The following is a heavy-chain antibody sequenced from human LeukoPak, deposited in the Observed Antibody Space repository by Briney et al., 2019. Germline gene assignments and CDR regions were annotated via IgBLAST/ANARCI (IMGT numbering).Heavy chain of an antibody. CDR3: ARDQSKYYGSGSYDY. J-gene: IGHJ4*02. CDR1: GYTFTSYG. D-gene: IGHD3-10*01. Sequence: ASVKVSCKASGYTFTSYGISWVRQAPGQGLEWMGWISAYNGNTNYAQKLQGRVTMTTDTSTSPAYMQLGSLRSDDAAVYYCARDQSKYYGSGSYDYWGEGTLVTVSS. V-gene: IGHV1-18*01. CDR2: ISAYNGNT.